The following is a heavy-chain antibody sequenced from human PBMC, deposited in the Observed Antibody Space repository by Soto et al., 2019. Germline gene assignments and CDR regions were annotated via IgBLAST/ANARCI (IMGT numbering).Heavy chain of an antibody. CDR3: ARTPTN. CDR1: GGSISSGGYY. CDR2: IYYSGST. J-gene: IGHJ4*02. D-gene: IGHD2-15*01. Sequence: QVQLQESGPGLVKPSQTLSLTCTVSGGSISSGGYYWSWIRQHPGKGLEWIGYIYYSGSTYYNPSLKSRXTIXVDTXKXQXXXXLSSVTAADTAVYYCARTPTNWGQGTLVTVSS. V-gene: IGHV4-31*03.